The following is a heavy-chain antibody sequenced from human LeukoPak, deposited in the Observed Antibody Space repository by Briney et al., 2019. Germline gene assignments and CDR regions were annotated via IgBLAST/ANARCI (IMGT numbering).Heavy chain of an antibody. CDR3: ARHLSLWFAPGGWFDP. J-gene: IGHJ5*02. D-gene: IGHD3-10*01. V-gene: IGHV3-30*04. CDR1: GFTFSSYA. Sequence: GGSLRLSCAASGFTFSSYAMHWVRQAPGKGLEWVAVISYDGSNKYYADSVKGRFTISRDNSKNTLYLQMNSLRAEDTAVYYSARHLSLWFAPGGWFDPWGQGTLVTVSS. CDR2: ISYDGSNK.